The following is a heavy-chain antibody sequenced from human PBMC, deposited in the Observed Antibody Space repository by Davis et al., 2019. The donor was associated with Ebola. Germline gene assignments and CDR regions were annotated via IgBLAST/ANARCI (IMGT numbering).Heavy chain of an antibody. CDR2: IYYSGST. CDR3: ARFPVVYYYYYGMDV. D-gene: IGHD2-15*01. CDR1: GGSISSSSYY. V-gene: IGHV4-39*01. J-gene: IGHJ6*02. Sequence: MPGGSLRLSCTVSGGSISSSSYYWGWIRQPPGKGLEWIGSIYYSGSTYYNPSLKSRITISVDTSKNQFSLKLSSVTAADTAVYYCARFPVVYYYYYGMDVWGQGTTVTVSS.